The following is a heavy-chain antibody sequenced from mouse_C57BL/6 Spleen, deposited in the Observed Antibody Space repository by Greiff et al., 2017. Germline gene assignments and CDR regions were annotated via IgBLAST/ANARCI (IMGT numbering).Heavy chain of an antibody. J-gene: IGHJ4*01. CDR3: ARDRDYGSWAMDY. CDR2: ISYDGSN. V-gene: IGHV3-6*01. CDR1: GYSITSGYY. Sequence: EVKLLESGPGLVKPSQSLSLTCSVTGYSITSGYYWNWIRQFPGNKLEWMGYISYDGSNNYNPSLKNRISITRDTSKNQFFLKLNSVTTEDTATYYCARDRDYGSWAMDYWGQGTSVTVSS. D-gene: IGHD1-1*01.